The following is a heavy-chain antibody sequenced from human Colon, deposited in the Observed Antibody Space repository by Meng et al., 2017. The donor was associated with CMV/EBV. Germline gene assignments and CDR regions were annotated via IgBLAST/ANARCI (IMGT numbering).Heavy chain of an antibody. D-gene: IGHD3/OR15-3a*01. J-gene: IGHJ4*02. V-gene: IGHV1-8*01. CDR1: GYTFTSNA. CDR2: MKPNSGDT. Sequence: SVKVSCKASGYTFTSNAINGVRQATGQGLEWIGWMKPNSGDTGYAPNFQGRITMTRNTSINTAYMELRSLTNEDTAIYYCARGIPDFWGQGTLVTVSS. CDR3: ARGIPDF.